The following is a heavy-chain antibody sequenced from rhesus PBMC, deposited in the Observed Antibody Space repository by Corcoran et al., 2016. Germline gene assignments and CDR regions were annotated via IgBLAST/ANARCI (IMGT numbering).Heavy chain of an antibody. V-gene: IGHV4-80*01. D-gene: IGHD1-7*02. CDR3: ASNWNEDY. Sequence: QVQLQESGPGLVKPSETLSLTCAVSGGSFSSYWWSWIRQPPGKGLEWIGEINGNSGRTTYNPPLKSRVTISKDASKNQFSLKLSSVTAADTAVYYCASNWNEDYWGQGVLVTVSS. CDR1: GGSFSSYW. J-gene: IGHJ4*01. CDR2: INGNSGRT.